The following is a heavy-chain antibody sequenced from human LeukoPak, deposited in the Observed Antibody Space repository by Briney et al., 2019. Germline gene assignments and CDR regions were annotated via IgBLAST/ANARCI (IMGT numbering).Heavy chain of an antibody. CDR1: GFTFTSSA. D-gene: IGHD2-15*01. CDR3: AADLGYCSGGSCPRPYYYYYMDV. J-gene: IGHJ6*03. V-gene: IGHV1-58*02. Sequence: SVKVSCKASGFTFTSSAMQWVRQARGQRLEWIGWIVVSSGNTNYAQKFQERVTITRDMSTSTAYMELSSLRSEDTAVYYCAADLGYCSGGSCPRPYYYYYMDVWGKGTTVTVSS. CDR2: IVVSSGNT.